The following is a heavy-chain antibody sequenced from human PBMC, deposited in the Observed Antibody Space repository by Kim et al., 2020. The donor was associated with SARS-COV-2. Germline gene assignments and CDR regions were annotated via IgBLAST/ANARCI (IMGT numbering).Heavy chain of an antibody. CDR1: GFTFSSSS. J-gene: IGHJ5*02. D-gene: IGHD1-1*01. V-gene: IGHV3-7*03. CDR3: TRYWTSDH. CDR2: IKNDGSEK. Sequence: GGSLRLSCATSGFTFSSSSMSWVRQAPGKGLEWLANIKNDGSEKYYVDSVKGRFTISRDNSKNSVWLQMNSLRAEDTAVYYCTRYWTSDHWGQGTLVTVS.